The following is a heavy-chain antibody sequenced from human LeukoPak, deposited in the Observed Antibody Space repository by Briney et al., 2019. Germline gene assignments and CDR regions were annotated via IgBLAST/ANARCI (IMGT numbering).Heavy chain of an antibody. V-gene: IGHV3-74*01. CDR1: GFTVSSNY. CDR3: ASDSPYYGMDV. J-gene: IGHJ6*02. Sequence: GGSLRLSCAASGFTVSSNYMSWVRQVPGKGLLWVSRINSDGSATIYADSVRGRFTISRDNAKNTLYLQMSGLRVEDTAVYHCASDSPYYGMDVWGQGTTVTVSS. CDR2: INSDGSAT.